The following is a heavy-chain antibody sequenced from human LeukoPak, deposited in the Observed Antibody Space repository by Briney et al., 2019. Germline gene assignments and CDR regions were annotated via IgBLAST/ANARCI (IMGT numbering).Heavy chain of an antibody. Sequence: SETLSLTCTVSGGSISSYYWSWIRQPPGKGLEWIGYIYYSGSTNYNPSLKSRVTISVDTSKNQFSLKLSSVTAADTAVYYCARHQITMIVVVLNWFDPWGREPWSPSPQ. J-gene: IGHJ5*02. V-gene: IGHV4-59*08. D-gene: IGHD3-22*01. CDR2: IYYSGST. CDR3: ARHQITMIVVVLNWFDP. CDR1: GGSISSYY.